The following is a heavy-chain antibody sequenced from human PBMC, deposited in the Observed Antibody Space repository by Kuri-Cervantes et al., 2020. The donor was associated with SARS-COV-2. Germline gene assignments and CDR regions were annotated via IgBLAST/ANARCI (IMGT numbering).Heavy chain of an antibody. J-gene: IGHJ4*02. CDR1: GGSXSGYY. V-gene: IGHV4-34*01. D-gene: IGHD1-26*01. Sequence: SETLSLTCAXYGGSXSGYYWSWNRXPPGKGLEWXGEINHSGSTNYNPSLKSRVTISVDTSKNQFSLKLSSVTAADTAVXXCARPRTHIGGAYYFDYWGQGTLVTVSS. CDR3: ARPRTHIGGAYYFDY. CDR2: INHSGST.